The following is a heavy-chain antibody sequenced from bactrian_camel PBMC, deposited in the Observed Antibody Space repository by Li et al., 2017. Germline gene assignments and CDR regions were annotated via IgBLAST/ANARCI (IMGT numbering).Heavy chain of an antibody. CDR1: GFTFSSYY. Sequence: VQLVESGGGLVQPGGSLRLSCAASGFTFSSYYMTWVRQAPGKGLEWVSSIYSDGSDTYYADSVKGRFTISRNVLPERLSLQMTRLKAEDTAMYYCAAGPDVGREKHLTADQVLSTRRNNFWGQGTQVTVS. CDR2: IYSDGSDT. V-gene: IGHV3-2*01. J-gene: IGHJ4*01. D-gene: IGHD2*01. CDR3: AAGPDVGREKHLTADQVLSTRRNNF.